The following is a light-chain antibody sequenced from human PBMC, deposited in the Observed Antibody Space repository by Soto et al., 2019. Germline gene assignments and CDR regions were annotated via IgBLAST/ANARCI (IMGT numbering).Light chain of an antibody. V-gene: IGKV3-20*01. Sequence: EIVLTQSPGTLSLSPGERATLSCRASQSVTSSFLAWYQQKPGQAPRLLIYGISTRATGIPDRFSGSGSGTDFTLTISRLEPEDFAVYYCQQYGSSPLTFGGGTKVEL. J-gene: IGKJ4*01. CDR2: GIS. CDR1: QSVTSSF. CDR3: QQYGSSPLT.